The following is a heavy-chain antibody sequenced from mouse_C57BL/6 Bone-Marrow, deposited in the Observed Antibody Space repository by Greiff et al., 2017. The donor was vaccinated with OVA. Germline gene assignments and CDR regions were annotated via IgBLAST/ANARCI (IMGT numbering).Heavy chain of an antibody. D-gene: IGHD3-3*01. V-gene: IGHV5-4*01. CDR1: GFTFSSYA. CDR2: ISDGGSYT. J-gene: IGHJ2*01. CDR3: ARDGGPGY. Sequence: EVKVVESGGGLVKPGGSLKLSCAASGFTFSSYAMSWVRQTPEKRLEWVATISDGGSYTYYPDNVKGRFTISRDNAKNNLYLQMSHLKSEDTAMYYCARDGGPGYWGQGTTLTVSS.